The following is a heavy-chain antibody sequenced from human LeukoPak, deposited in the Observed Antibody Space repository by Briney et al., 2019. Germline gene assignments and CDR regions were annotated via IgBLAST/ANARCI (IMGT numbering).Heavy chain of an antibody. CDR3: AGAVDYLHYLYT. D-gene: IGHD3-16*01. Sequence: SVKVSCKASGGTFSSYAISWVRQAPGQGLEWMGRIIPILGIANYAQKFQGRVTITADKSTSTAYMELSSLRSEDTAVYYCAGAVDYLHYLYTWGRGTLVSVSS. CDR1: GGTFSSYA. V-gene: IGHV1-69*04. CDR2: IIPILGIA. J-gene: IGHJ4*02.